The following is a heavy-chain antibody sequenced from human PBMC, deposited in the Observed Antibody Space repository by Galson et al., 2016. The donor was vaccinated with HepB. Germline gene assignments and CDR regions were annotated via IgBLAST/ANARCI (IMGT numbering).Heavy chain of an antibody. Sequence: GFTFSNYAISWVRQAPGKGLEWVSGIGGSDGTTYYADSVKGRFTISRDNSKNTLYLQMNSLRAEDTAVYYCAKGEYYYGSGVFFYFDYWGQGTLVTVSS. CDR1: GFTFSNYA. V-gene: IGHV3-23*01. D-gene: IGHD3-10*01. J-gene: IGHJ4*02. CDR2: IGGSDGTT. CDR3: AKGEYYYGSGVFFYFDY.